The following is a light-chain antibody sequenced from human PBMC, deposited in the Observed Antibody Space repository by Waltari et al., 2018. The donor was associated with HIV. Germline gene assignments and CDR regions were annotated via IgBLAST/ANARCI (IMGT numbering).Light chain of an antibody. CDR2: LGS. J-gene: IGKJ4*01. CDR1: QTLLHTDGYNY. V-gene: IGKV2-28*01. CDR3: MQGIQTHG. Sequence: DIVMTQSPLSLPITPGEPASIYCRSSQTLLHTDGYNYLVWYVHKPGQSPQLLIYLGSNRASGIPDRFSGSGSETNFTLKISRVEAEDVGVYYCMQGIQTHGFGGGTRV.